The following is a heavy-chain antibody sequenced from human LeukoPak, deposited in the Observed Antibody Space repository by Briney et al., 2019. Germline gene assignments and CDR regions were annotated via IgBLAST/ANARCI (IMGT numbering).Heavy chain of an antibody. CDR2: IYTSGST. J-gene: IGHJ5*02. Sequence: KSSQTLSLTCTVSGGSISSGSYYWSWIRQPAGKGLEWIGRIYTSGSTNYNPSLKSRVTISVDTSKNQFSLKLSSVTAADTAVYYCARAGRCSGGSCYFYNWFDPWGQGTLVTVSS. CDR3: ARAGRCSGGSCYFYNWFDP. D-gene: IGHD2-15*01. CDR1: GGSISSGSYY. V-gene: IGHV4-61*02.